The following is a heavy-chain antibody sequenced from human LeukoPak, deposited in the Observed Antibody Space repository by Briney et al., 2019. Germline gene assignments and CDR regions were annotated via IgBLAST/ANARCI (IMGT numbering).Heavy chain of an antibody. V-gene: IGHV1-18*01. CDR1: GYTFTRYG. CDR2: ISAYNGNS. J-gene: IGHJ6*02. D-gene: IGHD3-10*01. Sequence: ASVKVSCKASGYTFTRYGISWVRQAPGQGLEWMGWISAYNGNSNYAQKLQGRVTMTRNTSISTAYMELSSLRSADTAVSCCASMRLWFGENHYGMDVWGQGTTVTVSS. CDR3: ASMRLWFGENHYGMDV.